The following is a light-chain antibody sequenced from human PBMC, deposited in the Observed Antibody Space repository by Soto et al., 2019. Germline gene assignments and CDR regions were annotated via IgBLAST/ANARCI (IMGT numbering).Light chain of an antibody. CDR1: QSINSY. CDR3: QQRNEWPLT. J-gene: IGKJ5*01. CDR2: DAS. V-gene: IGKV3-11*01. Sequence: EIVLTQSPVSLSLSPGESATLSCRASQSINSYLAWYQQKPGQAPRLFIYDASNRATGIPARFSGSGSGTDFTLTISSLEPEDFAVYYCQQRNEWPLTFGQGTRLEIK.